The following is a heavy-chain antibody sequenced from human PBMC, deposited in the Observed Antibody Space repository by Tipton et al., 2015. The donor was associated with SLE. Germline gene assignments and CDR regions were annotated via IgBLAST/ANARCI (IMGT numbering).Heavy chain of an antibody. Sequence: SLRLSCAASGFTFSSYSMNWVRQAPGKGLEWVPSISSSSSHIYYADSVKGRFTISRDNAKNSLYLQMNSLRAEDTAVYYCARVRRSRSGSYPGALDIWGQGTMVTVSS. CDR2: ISSSSSHI. J-gene: IGHJ3*02. D-gene: IGHD1-26*01. CDR3: ARVRRSRSGSYPGALDI. CDR1: GFTFSSYS. V-gene: IGHV3-21*03.